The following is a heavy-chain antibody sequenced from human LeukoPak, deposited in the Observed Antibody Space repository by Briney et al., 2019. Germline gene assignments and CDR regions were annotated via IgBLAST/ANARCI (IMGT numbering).Heavy chain of an antibody. CDR3: ARAPYYYYGMDV. J-gene: IGHJ6*02. Sequence: SETLSLTCTVSGGSISSGGYYWSWIRQHPGKGLEWIGYIYYSGSAYYNPSLKSRATISVDTSKNQFSLKLSSVTAADTAVYYCARAPYYYYGMDVWGQGTTVTVSS. CDR1: GGSISSGGYY. CDR2: IYYSGSA. V-gene: IGHV4-31*03.